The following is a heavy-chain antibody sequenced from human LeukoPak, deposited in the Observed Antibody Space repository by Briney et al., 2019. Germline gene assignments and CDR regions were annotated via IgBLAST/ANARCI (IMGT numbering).Heavy chain of an antibody. D-gene: IGHD3-10*01. CDR3: ARGYGSGSSGY. CDR2: IWYDGSNK. J-gene: IGHJ4*02. V-gene: IGHV3-33*01. CDR1: GFTFSSYG. Sequence: GGSLRLSCAASGFTFSSYGMHWVRQAPGKGLEWVAVIWYDGSNKYYADSVKGRFTISRDNSKNTLYLQMNSLRAEDTAVYYCARGYGSGSSGYWGQGTLVTVSS.